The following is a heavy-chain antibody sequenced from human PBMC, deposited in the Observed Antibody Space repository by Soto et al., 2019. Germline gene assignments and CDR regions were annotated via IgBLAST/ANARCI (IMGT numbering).Heavy chain of an antibody. CDR1: GYTFTSYG. V-gene: IGHV1-18*01. D-gene: IGHD2-2*01. J-gene: IGHJ6*02. CDR2: ISGDNGNT. CDR3: QRGRYCSNTICYEDSMDV. Sequence: QVPLVQSGAEVKKPGVSVKVSCKASGYTFTSYGISWVRQAPGQGLEWMGWISGDNGNTNYAQHLQGRVAMTTDTLTSAGYRERRSVRADAPAVYYCQRGRYCSNTICYEDSMDVWGQGTTIADFS.